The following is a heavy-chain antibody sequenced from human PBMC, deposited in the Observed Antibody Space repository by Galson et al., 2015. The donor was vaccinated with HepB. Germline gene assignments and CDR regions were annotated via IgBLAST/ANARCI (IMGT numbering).Heavy chain of an antibody. J-gene: IGHJ3*02. CDR2: IYYSGST. D-gene: IGHD3-10*01. Sequence: ETLSLTCTVSGGSVSSGSYYWSWIRQPPGKGLEWIGYIYYSGSTNYNPSLKSRVTISVDTSKNQFSLKLSSVTAADTAVYYCARARGYYYGSGSYLDAFDIWGQGTMVTVSS. V-gene: IGHV4-61*01. CDR3: ARARGYYYGSGSYLDAFDI. CDR1: GGSVSSGSYY.